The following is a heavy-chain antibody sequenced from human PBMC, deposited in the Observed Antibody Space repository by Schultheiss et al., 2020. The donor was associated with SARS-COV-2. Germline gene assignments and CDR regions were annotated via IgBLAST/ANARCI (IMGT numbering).Heavy chain of an antibody. Sequence: ASVKVSCKASGYTFTGYYMHWVRQAPGQGLEWMGWINPNSGGTNYAQKFQGRVTMTRNTSISTAYMELSSLRSEDTAVYYCARHPLSNYYMDVWGKGTTVTVSS. J-gene: IGHJ6*03. D-gene: IGHD6-6*01. CDR3: ARHPLSNYYMDV. CDR1: GYTFTGYY. CDR2: INPNSGGT. V-gene: IGHV1-2*02.